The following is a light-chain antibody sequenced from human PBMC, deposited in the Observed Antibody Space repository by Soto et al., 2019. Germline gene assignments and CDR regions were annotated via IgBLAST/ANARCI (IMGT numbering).Light chain of an antibody. CDR1: QSVSSY. CDR2: DAS. CDR3: QQRSNWPPYT. J-gene: IGKJ2*01. Sequence: EIVLTQSPATLSLSPGERATLSCRASQSVSSYLAWYQQKPGQAPRLLIYDASNMATGIPARFSGSGSGTDFTLTISSLEPEDFAVYYCQQRSNWPPYTFGQGPKLEIK. V-gene: IGKV3-11*01.